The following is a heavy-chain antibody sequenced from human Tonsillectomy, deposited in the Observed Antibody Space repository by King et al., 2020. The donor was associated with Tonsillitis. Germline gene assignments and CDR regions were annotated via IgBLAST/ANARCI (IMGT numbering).Heavy chain of an antibody. CDR1: GFTFSSYA. Sequence: VQLVESGGGLVQPGGSLRLSCAASGFTFSSYAMTWVRQAPGKGLEWVSAISGSAGSTYYADSVKGRFTISRDNSKNTLFLQTSSLRAEDTAVYYCAKAPLGYCIGGSCYSLDYWGQGTLVTVSS. J-gene: IGHJ4*02. V-gene: IGHV3-23*04. CDR3: AKAPLGYCIGGSCYSLDY. D-gene: IGHD2-15*01. CDR2: ISGSAGST.